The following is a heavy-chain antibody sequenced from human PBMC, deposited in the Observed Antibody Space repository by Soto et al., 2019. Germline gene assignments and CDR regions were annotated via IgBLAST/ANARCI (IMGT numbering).Heavy chain of an antibody. Sequence: ASETLSLTCTVSGGSISSYYWSWIRQPPGKGLEWIGYIYYSGSTNYNPSLKSRVTISVDTSKNQFSLKLSSVTAADTAVYYCAGSEGLLWFGGPNYMDVWGKGTTVTVSS. D-gene: IGHD3-10*01. CDR2: IYYSGST. J-gene: IGHJ6*03. CDR3: AGSEGLLWFGGPNYMDV. V-gene: IGHV4-59*01. CDR1: GGSISSYY.